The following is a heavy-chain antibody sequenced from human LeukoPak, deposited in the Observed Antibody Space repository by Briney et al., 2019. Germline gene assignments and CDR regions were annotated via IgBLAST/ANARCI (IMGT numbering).Heavy chain of an antibody. CDR1: GDSVSSNGAA. Sequence: SQTLSLTCAISGDSVSSNGAAWNWIRQSPSRGLEWLGRTYYRSKWYNDYAVPVKSRITINPDTSKNQFSLQLNSVTPEDTAVYYCAREDTAMDPYYFDYWGQGTLVTVSS. D-gene: IGHD5-18*01. V-gene: IGHV6-1*01. CDR3: AREDTAMDPYYFDY. CDR2: TYYRSKWYN. J-gene: IGHJ4*02.